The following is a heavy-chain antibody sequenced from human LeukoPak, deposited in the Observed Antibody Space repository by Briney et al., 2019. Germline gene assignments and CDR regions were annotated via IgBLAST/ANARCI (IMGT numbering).Heavy chain of an antibody. Sequence: PGGSLRLSCAASGFTFSNYGMHWVRQAPGKGLEWVAVILNDGINKNYADSVKGRFTISRDNSKNTLYLQMNSLRAEDTALYYCATEIIRRHNGSRQDGMDVWGQGTTVTVSS. V-gene: IGHV3-30*02. J-gene: IGHJ6*02. CDR2: ILNDGINK. CDR3: ATEIIRRHNGSRQDGMDV. CDR1: GFTFSNYG. D-gene: IGHD1-26*01.